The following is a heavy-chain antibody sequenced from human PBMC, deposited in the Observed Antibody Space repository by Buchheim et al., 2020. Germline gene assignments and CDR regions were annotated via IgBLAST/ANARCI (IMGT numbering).Heavy chain of an antibody. J-gene: IGHJ6*02. Sequence: QVQLVESGGGVVQPGRSLRLSCAASGFTFSSYGMHWVRQPPGKGLGWVAVIWKDGRNKYYADSVKGRSTTSRDNSKTTRYLQMNSLRAEDTAVYYCARGGYCSGGSCFAGYYYGMDVWGQGTT. CDR1: GFTFSSYG. V-gene: IGHV3-33*01. D-gene: IGHD2-15*01. CDR3: ARGGYCSGGSCFAGYYYGMDV. CDR2: IWKDGRNK.